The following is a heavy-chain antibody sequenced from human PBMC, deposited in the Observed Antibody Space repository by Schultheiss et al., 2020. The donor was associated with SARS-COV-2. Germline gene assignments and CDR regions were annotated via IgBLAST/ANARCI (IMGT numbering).Heavy chain of an antibody. J-gene: IGHJ6*02. Sequence: SQTLSLTCAVYGGSFSGYYWSWIRQPPGKGLEWIGEIYYSGSTNYNPSLKSRVTISVDTSKNQFSLKLSSVTAADTAVYYCARGKGSMDVWGQGTTVTGSS. CDR3: ARGKGSMDV. CDR1: GGSFSGYY. D-gene: IGHD3-10*01. V-gene: IGHV4-34*01. CDR2: IYYSGST.